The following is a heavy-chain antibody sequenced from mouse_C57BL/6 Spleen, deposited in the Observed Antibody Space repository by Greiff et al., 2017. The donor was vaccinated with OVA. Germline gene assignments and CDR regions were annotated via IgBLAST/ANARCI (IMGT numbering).Heavy chain of an antibody. V-gene: IGHV1-53*01. J-gene: IGHJ1*03. CDR2: INPSNGGT. CDR1: GYTFTSYW. D-gene: IGHD1-1*01. Sequence: QVQLQQSGTELVKPGASVKLSCKASGYTFTSYWMHWVKQRPGQGLEWIGNINPSNGGTNYNEKFKSKATLTVDKSSSTAYMQLSSLTSEDSAVYYCARRGDYVSRKDWYFDVWGTGTTVTVSS. CDR3: ARRGDYVSRKDWYFDV.